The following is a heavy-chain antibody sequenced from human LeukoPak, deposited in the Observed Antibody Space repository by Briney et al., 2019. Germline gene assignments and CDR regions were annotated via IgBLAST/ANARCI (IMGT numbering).Heavy chain of an antibody. V-gene: IGHV3-21*01. CDR3: ARRGRYCSGGSCYLHYYYYMDA. CDR1: GFTFSSYS. J-gene: IGHJ6*03. D-gene: IGHD2-15*01. Sequence: GGSLRLSCAASGFTFSSYSMNWVRQAPGKGLEWVSSISSSSSYIYYADSVKGRFTISRDNAKNSLYLQMNSLRAEDTAVYYCARRGRYCSGGSCYLHYYYYMDAWGKGTTVTVSS. CDR2: ISSSSSYI.